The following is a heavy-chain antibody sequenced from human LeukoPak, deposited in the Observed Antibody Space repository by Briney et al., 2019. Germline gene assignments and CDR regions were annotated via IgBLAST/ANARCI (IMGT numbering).Heavy chain of an antibody. CDR1: GGIFSSYA. V-gene: IGHV1-69*13. J-gene: IGHJ6*03. Sequence: ASVKVSCKASGGIFSSYAIIWVRQAPGQGLEWMGGIIPIFGTANYAQKFQGRVTITVDESTSTAYMELSSLRSEDTAVYYCARPTDNGDYGPYYYYMDVWGKGTTVTVSS. CDR3: ARPTDNGDYGPYYYYMDV. D-gene: IGHD4-17*01. CDR2: IIPIFGTA.